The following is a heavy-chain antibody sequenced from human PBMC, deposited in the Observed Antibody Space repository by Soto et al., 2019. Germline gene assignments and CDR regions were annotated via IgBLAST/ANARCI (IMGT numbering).Heavy chain of an antibody. CDR2: INHSGST. D-gene: IGHD5-12*01. V-gene: IGHV4-34*01. CDR3: ARMLRGYDRGAFDY. CDR1: GWSFSGYY. Sequence: TXETLSLTCSVDGWSFSGYYWSWIRQPPGKGLDWIGEINHSGSTNYNPSLKSRVTISVDTSKNQFSLKLSSVTAADTAVYYCARMLRGYDRGAFDYWGQGTLVTVSS. J-gene: IGHJ4*02.